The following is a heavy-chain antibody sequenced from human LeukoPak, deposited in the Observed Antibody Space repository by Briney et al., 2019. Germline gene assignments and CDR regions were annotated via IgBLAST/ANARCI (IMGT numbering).Heavy chain of an antibody. V-gene: IGHV3-74*01. CDR3: ARVRATFSPHFDN. D-gene: IGHD5-12*01. CDR2: INSDGSIA. Sequence: PGGSLRLSCAASGFTFSSYWMHWVRQAPGKGLMWVSRINSDGSIANYADSVKGRFTIPRDNAKNTLYLQMDSLRAEDTAVYYCARVRATFSPHFDNWGQGTLVTVSS. J-gene: IGHJ4*02. CDR1: GFTFSSYW.